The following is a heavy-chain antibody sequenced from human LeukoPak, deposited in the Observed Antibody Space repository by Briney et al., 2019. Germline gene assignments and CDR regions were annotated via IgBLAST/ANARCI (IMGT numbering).Heavy chain of an antibody. CDR3: ARGGQIYDYVWGSYLEF. J-gene: IGHJ4*02. D-gene: IGHD3-16*02. Sequence: ASVKVSCKASGYTFTASYIHWVRQAPGQGLEWMGWINPSSGATNSAQKFPGRVTMTRDTSTSTAYMELSSLTSDDTAVYYCARGGQIYDYVWGSYLEFWGQGTLVTVSS. V-gene: IGHV1-2*02. CDR2: INPSSGAT. CDR1: GYTFTASY.